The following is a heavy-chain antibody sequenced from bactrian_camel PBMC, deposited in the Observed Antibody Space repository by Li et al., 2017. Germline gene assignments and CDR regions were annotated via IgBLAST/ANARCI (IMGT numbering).Heavy chain of an antibody. V-gene: IGHV3S31*01. D-gene: IGHD3*01. CDR3: AADLWGCVRPGWPQDEYKY. J-gene: IGHJ4*01. CDR2: MYTGFGGGNI. CDR1: GFTFDDYG. Sequence: VQLVESGGGLVQPGGSLKLSCAASGFTFDDYGMGWIRQAPGKEREGVAAMYTGFGGGNIYYDDSVKGRFTISQDNSKNTLFLQMNVLRPEDTAMYYCAADLWGCVRPGWPQDEYKYWGQGTQVTVS.